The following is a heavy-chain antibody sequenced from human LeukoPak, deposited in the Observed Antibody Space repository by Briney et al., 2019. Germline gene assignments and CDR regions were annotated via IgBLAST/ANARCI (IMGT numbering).Heavy chain of an antibody. CDR3: ARGHSNSHWYFDL. CDR2: INSDGSST. D-gene: IGHD4-11*01. CDR1: GFTFSSYW. V-gene: IGHV3-74*01. Sequence: AGGSLRLSCAASGFTFSSYWMHWVRQAPGKGLVWVSRINSDGSSTSYADSVKGRFTISRDNAKNTLYLQMNSLRAEDTAVYYCARGHSNSHWYFDLWGRGTLVTVSS. J-gene: IGHJ2*01.